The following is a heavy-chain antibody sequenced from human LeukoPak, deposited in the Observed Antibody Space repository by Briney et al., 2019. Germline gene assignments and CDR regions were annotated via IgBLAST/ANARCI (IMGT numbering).Heavy chain of an antibody. CDR3: AKEGANYYDSSGYYYFFDY. CDR2: ISGSGGST. J-gene: IGHJ4*02. CDR1: GFTFSSYA. D-gene: IGHD3-22*01. Sequence: PGGSLRLSCAASGFTFSSYAMSWVRQAPGKGLEWVSAISGSGGSTYYADSVKGRFTISRDNSKNTLYLQMNSLRAEDTAVYYCAKEGANYYDSSGYYYFFDYWGQGTLVTASS. V-gene: IGHV3-23*01.